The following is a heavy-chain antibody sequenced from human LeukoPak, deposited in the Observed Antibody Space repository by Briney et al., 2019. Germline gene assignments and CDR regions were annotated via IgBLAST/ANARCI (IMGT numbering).Heavy chain of an antibody. CDR2: ISHTGTT. J-gene: IGHJ4*02. CDR1: GGSISSYY. D-gene: IGHD1-1*01. V-gene: IGHV4-59*12. CDR3: ATRTGTDDF. Sequence: SETLSLTCTVSGGSISSYYWSCIRQPPGKGLEWIGEISHTGTTKYNPSLKSRVTISVDGSNNQFSLRLISVTAADTAVYYCATRTGTDDFWGQGTLVTVSA.